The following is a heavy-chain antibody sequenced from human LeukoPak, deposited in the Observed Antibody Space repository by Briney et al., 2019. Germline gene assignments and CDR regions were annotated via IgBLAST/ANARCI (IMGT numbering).Heavy chain of an antibody. J-gene: IGHJ4*02. CDR2: ISRSSDYI. CDR3: ARTEFCGGDCHLDY. CDR1: GFTFSNYH. V-gene: IGHV3-21*01. Sequence: GGSLRLSCAASGFTFSNYHMNWVRQAPGKGLEWVSSISRSSDYIYYADSVKGRFTVSRDNGKNSLFLQMNSLRAEETAVYYCARTEFCGGDCHLDYWGQGTLVTVSS. D-gene: IGHD2-21*02.